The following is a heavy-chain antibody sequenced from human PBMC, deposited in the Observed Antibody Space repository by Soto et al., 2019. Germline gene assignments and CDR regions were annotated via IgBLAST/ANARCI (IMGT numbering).Heavy chain of an antibody. J-gene: IGHJ4*01. V-gene: IGHV4-30-2*01. Sequence: PSGTMSFTYGVADGSIGGGGYFRNWILQPPGKDLEWIGYIYHRASTYYDPAVKSRGTISVDRPNTQFALKLTSVIAAETAVYYCARGQVVAPKHLGNGTLVTDYS. CDR3: ARGQVVAPKH. CDR2: IYHRAST. D-gene: IGHD2-15*01. CDR1: DGSIGGGGYF.